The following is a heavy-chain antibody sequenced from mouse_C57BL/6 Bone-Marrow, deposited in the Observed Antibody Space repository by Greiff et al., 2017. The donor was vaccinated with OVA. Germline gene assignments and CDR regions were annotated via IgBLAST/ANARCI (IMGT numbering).Heavy chain of an antibody. D-gene: IGHD2-3*01. CDR2: FYPGDGDN. J-gene: IGHJ2*01. CDR1: GYAFSSSW. CDR3: ARHEDGYCASYFDY. Sequence: VQVVESGPELVKPGASVKISCKASGYAFSSSWMNWVKQRPGKGLEWIGRFYPGDGDNNYNGKFKGKATLTADKSSSTAYMQLSSLTSEDSAVYYCARHEDGYCASYFDYWGQGTTLTVSS. V-gene: IGHV1-82*01.